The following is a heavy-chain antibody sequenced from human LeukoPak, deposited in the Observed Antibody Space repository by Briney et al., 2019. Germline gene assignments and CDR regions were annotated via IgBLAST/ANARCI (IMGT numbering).Heavy chain of an antibody. CDR3: ARETKDY. Sequence: ASVKVSCKVSGYTLTELSMHWVRQAPGQGLEWMGWINPNSGGTNYAQKFQGRVTMTRDTSISTAYMELSRLRSDDTAVYYCARETKDYWGQGTLVTVSS. J-gene: IGHJ4*02. CDR2: INPNSGGT. D-gene: IGHD1-14*01. CDR1: GYTLTELS. V-gene: IGHV1-2*02.